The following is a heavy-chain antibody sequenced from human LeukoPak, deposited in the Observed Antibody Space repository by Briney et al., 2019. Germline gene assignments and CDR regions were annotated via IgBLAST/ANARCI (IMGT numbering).Heavy chain of an antibody. V-gene: IGHV4-39*06. Sequence: SETLSLTCTVSGGSTSSSSYYWGWIRQPPGKGLEWIGSIYYSGSTYYNPSLKSRVTISVDTSKNQFPLKLSSVTAADTAVYYCARGGIAARPDYFDYWGQGTLVTVS. CDR3: ARGGIAARPDYFDY. J-gene: IGHJ4*02. D-gene: IGHD6-6*01. CDR2: IYYSGST. CDR1: GGSTSSSSYY.